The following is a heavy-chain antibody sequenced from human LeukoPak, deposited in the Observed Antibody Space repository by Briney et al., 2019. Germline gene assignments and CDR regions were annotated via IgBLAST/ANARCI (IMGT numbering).Heavy chain of an antibody. D-gene: IGHD1-1*01. CDR2: INHSGST. J-gene: IGHJ4*02. Sequence: SETLSVTCAVYGGSFSGYYWSWIRQPPGKGLEWIGEINHSGSTNYNPSLKSRVTISVDTSKNQFSLKLSSVTAADTAVYYCARGDAGTTFMDYWGQGTLVTVSS. CDR1: GGSFSGYY. CDR3: ARGDAGTTFMDY. V-gene: IGHV4-34*01.